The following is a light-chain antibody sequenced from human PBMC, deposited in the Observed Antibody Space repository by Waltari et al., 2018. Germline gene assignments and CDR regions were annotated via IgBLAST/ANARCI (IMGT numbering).Light chain of an antibody. J-gene: IGKJ1*01. CDR3: QQYYGSPRT. CDR1: QTVLYSSSNKNY. Sequence: DIVMTQSPDSLAVSLGERATINCKSSQTVLYSSSNKNYLAWYQQKPGQPPKLLISWASTRESGVPDRLSGGGSGTDFTLTINSLQAEDVAVYYCQQYYGSPRTFGQGTKVEI. CDR2: WAS. V-gene: IGKV4-1*01.